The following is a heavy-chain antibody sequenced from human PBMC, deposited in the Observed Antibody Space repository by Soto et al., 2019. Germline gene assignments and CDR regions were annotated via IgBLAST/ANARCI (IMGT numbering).Heavy chain of an antibody. J-gene: IGHJ4*02. V-gene: IGHV1-69*13. CDR2: IIPMFGTP. Sequence: GASVKVSCKASGVTFNRQDMRWVRQAPGQGLEWMGGIIPMFGTPHYAEKFQDRVTITADESTGTAYLELSSLTSEDTAVYYCAQSEGRDGYSFDYWGPGTLVTVSS. CDR3: AQSEGRDGYSFDY. CDR1: GVTFNRQD. D-gene: IGHD5-18*01.